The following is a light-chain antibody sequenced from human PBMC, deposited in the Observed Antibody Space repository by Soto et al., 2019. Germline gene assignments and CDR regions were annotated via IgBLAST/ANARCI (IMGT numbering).Light chain of an antibody. Sequence: QSALTQPASVSGXXXXSXXXXXXGXSXXXGGYNSVSWYQQHPGKAPKLMIYDVSNRPSGVSNRFSGSKSGNTASLTISGLQAEDEADYYCSSYTSSSTLGVFGTGTKLTVL. CDR2: DVS. CDR1: SXXXGGYNS. V-gene: IGLV2-14*01. J-gene: IGLJ1*01. CDR3: SSYTSSSTLGV.